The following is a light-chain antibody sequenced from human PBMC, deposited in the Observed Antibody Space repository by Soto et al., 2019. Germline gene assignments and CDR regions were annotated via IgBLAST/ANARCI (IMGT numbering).Light chain of an antibody. V-gene: IGKV1-5*03. J-gene: IGKJ2*01. CDR3: QQYNNYQYT. Sequence: DIPMTQSPSTLSASVGDRVTITCRASQRISSWLAWYQQKPGKAPKLLIYKASSLESGVPSRFSGSGSGTEFTLTISSLQPDDFATYYCQQYNNYQYTFGQGTKLEIK. CDR2: KAS. CDR1: QRISSW.